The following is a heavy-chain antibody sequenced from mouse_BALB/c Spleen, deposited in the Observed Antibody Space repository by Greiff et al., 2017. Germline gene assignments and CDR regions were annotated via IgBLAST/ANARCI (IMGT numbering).Heavy chain of an antibody. CDR3: ARDYYGSRGAY. Sequence: EVKVVESGGGLVKPGGSLKLSCAASGFTFSSYAMSWVRQSPEKRLEWVAEISSGGSYTYYPDTVTGRFTISRDNAKNTLYLEMSSLRSEDTAMYYCARDYYGSRGAYWGQGTLVTVSA. CDR2: ISSGGSYT. J-gene: IGHJ3*01. CDR1: GFTFSSYA. D-gene: IGHD1-1*01. V-gene: IGHV5-9-4*01.